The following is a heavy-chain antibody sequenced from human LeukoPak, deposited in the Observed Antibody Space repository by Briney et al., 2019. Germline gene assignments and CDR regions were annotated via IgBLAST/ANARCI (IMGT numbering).Heavy chain of an antibody. J-gene: IGHJ4*02. V-gene: IGHV3-15*01. Sequence: GGCLRLSCAASGFTFNDAWMTWVRQAPGKGLEWVGRIKSKTDGGTTDYAAPVKGRFTISRDDSKTTLYLQMNSLKTEDTAVYYCTTTLAVAGTSMGYWGQGTLVTVSS. D-gene: IGHD6-19*01. CDR2: IKSKTDGGTT. CDR1: GFTFNDAW. CDR3: TTTLAVAGTSMGY.